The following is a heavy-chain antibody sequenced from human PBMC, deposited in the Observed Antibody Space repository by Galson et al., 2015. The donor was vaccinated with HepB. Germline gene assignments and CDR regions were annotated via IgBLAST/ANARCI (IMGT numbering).Heavy chain of an antibody. CDR2: VSPYSGNT. V-gene: IGHV1-18*04. CDR3: ARGGDYDFLTGHLYFDY. CDR1: GYTLTSYG. J-gene: IGHJ4*02. D-gene: IGHD3-9*01. Sequence: SVKVSCKASGYTLTSYGVTWVRQVPGQGLEWMGWVSPYSGNTYYSQKFQDRVTMTTDTSTSTAYMELRSLRSDDTAVYYCARGGDYDFLTGHLYFDYWGQGTLVTASS.